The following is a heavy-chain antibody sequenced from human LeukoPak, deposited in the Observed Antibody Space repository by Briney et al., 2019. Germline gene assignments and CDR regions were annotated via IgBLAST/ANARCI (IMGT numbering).Heavy chain of an antibody. D-gene: IGHD3-22*01. CDR2: INPNSGGT. Sequence: ASVKVSCKASGYTFTGYYMHWVRQAPGQGLEWMGWINPNSGGTNYAQKFQGRVTMTRDTPISTAYMELSRLRSDDTAVYYCARDPTPEYYYDSSGYFTWGQGTLVTVSS. CDR1: GYTFTGYY. J-gene: IGHJ5*02. CDR3: ARDPTPEYYYDSSGYFT. V-gene: IGHV1-2*02.